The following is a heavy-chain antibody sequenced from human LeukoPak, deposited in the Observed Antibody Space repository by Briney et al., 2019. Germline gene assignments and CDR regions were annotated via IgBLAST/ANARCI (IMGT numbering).Heavy chain of an antibody. Sequence: GGSLRLSCAASGFNFANHAMSWVRQTPGKGLEWVSAISGGGDITYYADSVTGRFTISRDNSKNTLYLQMNSLRAEDTAVYYCAKRPRRLTLVRGVPREDVWGQGTTVTVSS. CDR2: ISGGGDIT. CDR1: GFNFANHA. V-gene: IGHV3-23*01. CDR3: AKRPRRLTLVRGVPREDV. D-gene: IGHD3-10*01. J-gene: IGHJ6*02.